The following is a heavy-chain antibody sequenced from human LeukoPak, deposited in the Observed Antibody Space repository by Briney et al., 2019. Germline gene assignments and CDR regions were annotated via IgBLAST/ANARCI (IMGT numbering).Heavy chain of an antibody. CDR2: IYNTGST. V-gene: IGHV3-66*04. CDR3: ACHYYGSATPDH. J-gene: IGHJ4*02. CDR1: GFTVSISY. D-gene: IGHD3-10*01. Sequence: GGSLRLSCAASGFTVSISYMSWVRQAPGKGLEWVSVIYNTGSTFYADSVKGRFTISRDSSKNTVYLQMNSLRGEDTAVYYCACHYYGSATPDHWGQGTLVTVSS.